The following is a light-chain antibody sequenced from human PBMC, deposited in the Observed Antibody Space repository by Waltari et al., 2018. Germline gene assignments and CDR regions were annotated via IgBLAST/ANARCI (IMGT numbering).Light chain of an antibody. CDR3: MQSLQALWT. J-gene: IGKJ1*01. V-gene: IGKV2-28*01. CDR1: QSLLNSNGYNY. Sequence: IVVTQSPLSLPVTPGEPASLSCRSSQSLLNSNGYNYLDWYLQKQGQSPQLLIYLGSNRASGVPDRFSGSGSGTDFTLEISRVEAEDVGVYYCMQSLQALWTFGQGTKVEIK. CDR2: LGS.